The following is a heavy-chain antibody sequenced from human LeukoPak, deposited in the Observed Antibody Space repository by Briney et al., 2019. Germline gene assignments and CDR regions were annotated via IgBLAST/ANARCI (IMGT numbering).Heavy chain of an antibody. V-gene: IGHV3-21*01. CDR2: ISSNSNYI. Sequence: GGSLRLSCAASGFTFSTYSMNWVRQAPGKGLEWVSSISSNSNYIYYADSVKGRFTISRDNAKNSLYLQMNSLRAEDTAVYYCAGMYSSSLDYWGQGTLVTVSS. CDR3: AGMYSSSLDY. D-gene: IGHD6-13*01. CDR1: GFTFSTYS. J-gene: IGHJ4*02.